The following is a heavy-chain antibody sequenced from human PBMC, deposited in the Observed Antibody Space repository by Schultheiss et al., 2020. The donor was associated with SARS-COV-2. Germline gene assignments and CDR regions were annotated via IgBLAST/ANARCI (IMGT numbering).Heavy chain of an antibody. CDR3: ARGQYDSSGYYHF. J-gene: IGHJ4*02. CDR1: GFTFSSYA. CDR2: ISYDGSNK. V-gene: IGHV3-30*01. Sequence: GGSLRLSCAASGFTFSSYAMHWARQAPGKGLEWVAVISYDGSNKYYADSVKGRFTISRDNSKNTLYLQMNSLRAEDTAVYYCARGQYDSSGYYHFWGQGTLVTVSS. D-gene: IGHD3-22*01.